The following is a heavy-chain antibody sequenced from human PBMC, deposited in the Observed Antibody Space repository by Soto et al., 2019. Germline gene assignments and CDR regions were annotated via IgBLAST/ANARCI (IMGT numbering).Heavy chain of an antibody. J-gene: IGHJ4*02. D-gene: IGHD1-26*01. CDR1: GFTFSSYG. Sequence: GGSLRLSCAASGFTFSSYGMFWVRQAPGGGLEWVAFISSDGSNKCSDSVKGRFTISRDNSKNTLYLQMNSLRAEDTAVYYCAKGSYSGRYSDFDCWGQGTLVTVSS. CDR2: ISSDGSNK. CDR3: AKGSYSGRYSDFDC. V-gene: IGHV3-30*18.